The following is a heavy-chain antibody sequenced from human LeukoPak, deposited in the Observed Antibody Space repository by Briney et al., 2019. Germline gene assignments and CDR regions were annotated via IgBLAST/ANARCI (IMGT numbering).Heavy chain of an antibody. CDR1: GFILSNYR. CDR3: ARDISPLVSYFDY. V-gene: IGHV3-30-3*01. J-gene: IGHJ4*02. CDR2: ISYDGSNK. D-gene: IGHD3-16*02. Sequence: GGSLRLSCAASGFILSNYRMNWVRQAPGKGLEWVAVISYDGSNKYYADSVKGRFTISRDNSKNTLYLQMNSLRAEDTAVYYCARDISPLVSYFDYWGQGTLVTVSS.